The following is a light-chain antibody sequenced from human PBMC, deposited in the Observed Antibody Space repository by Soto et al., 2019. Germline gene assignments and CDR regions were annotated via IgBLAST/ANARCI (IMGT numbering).Light chain of an antibody. CDR2: GAS. CDR3: QQYNNWPPA. CDR1: QTINNN. J-gene: IGKJ1*01. Sequence: VMTQAPATLSVSPGERATLSCRASQTINNNVAWYQLKDGQVPRLVIYGASTRATDIPARFSGSGSGTEFTLTISSLQSEDFAEYHCQQYNNWPPAFGQGTRW. V-gene: IGKV3-15*01.